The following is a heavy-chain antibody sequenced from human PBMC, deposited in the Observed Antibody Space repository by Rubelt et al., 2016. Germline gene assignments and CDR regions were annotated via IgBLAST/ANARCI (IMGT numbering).Heavy chain of an antibody. CDR2: IIPLLGIA. Sequence: EWVGGIIPLLGIANYAQKFQGRVAITADKSTSTAYMELSSLRSEDTAVYYCAKMISTVTSKAAFDYWGQGTLVTVSS. J-gene: IGHJ4*02. D-gene: IGHD4-11*01. V-gene: IGHV1-69*10. CDR3: AKMISTVTSKAAFDY.